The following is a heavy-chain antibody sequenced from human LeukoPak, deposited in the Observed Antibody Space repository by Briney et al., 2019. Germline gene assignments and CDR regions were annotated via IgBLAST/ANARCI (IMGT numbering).Heavy chain of an antibody. J-gene: IGHJ5*02. CDR2: INPRCGST. CDR3: ARDNSVEDTAWWFDP. CDR1: GYTFTSYY. Sequence: ASVKVSCKASGYTFTSYYMHWVRQAPGQGLEWMGIINPRCGSTSYAQKFQGRDTMHRDMSTRTDYMELSSLRSEDTAVYYCARDNSVEDTAWWFDPWGQGTLVTVSS. V-gene: IGHV1-46*01. D-gene: IGHD4-23*01.